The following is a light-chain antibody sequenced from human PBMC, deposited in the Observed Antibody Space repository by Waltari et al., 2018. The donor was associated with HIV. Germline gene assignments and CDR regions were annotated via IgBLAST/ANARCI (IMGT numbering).Light chain of an antibody. J-gene: IGLJ2*01. Sequence: QSALTQPRSVSGSPGQSVTISCTGTSSDVGGYNYCPWYQQHPGKAPKLMIYDVSKRPSGVPDRFSGSKSGNTASLTISGLQAEDEADYYCCSYAGSYTYVVFGGGTKLTVL. CDR1: SSDVGGYNY. CDR3: CSYAGSYTYVV. CDR2: DVS. V-gene: IGLV2-11*01.